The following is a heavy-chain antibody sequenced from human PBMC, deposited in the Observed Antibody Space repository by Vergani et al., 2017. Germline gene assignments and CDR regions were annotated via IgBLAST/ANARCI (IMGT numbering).Heavy chain of an antibody. V-gene: IGHV1-69*01. J-gene: IGHJ6*03. CDR2: IIPIFGTA. CDR3: ARADSGMTIGSWHMDV. CDR1: GGTFSSYA. D-gene: IGHD5-12*01. Sequence: QVQLVQSGAEVKKPGSSVKVSCKASGGTFSSYANSWVRQAPGQGLVWLGGIIPIFGTANYAQKFQGRVTITADESTSTAYMELSSLRSEDTAVYYCARADSGMTIGSWHMDVWGKGTTVTVSS.